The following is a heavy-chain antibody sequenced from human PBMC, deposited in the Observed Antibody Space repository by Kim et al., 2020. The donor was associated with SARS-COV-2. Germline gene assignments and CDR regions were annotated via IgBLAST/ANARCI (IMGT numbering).Heavy chain of an antibody. V-gene: IGHV4-39*07. J-gene: IGHJ4*02. Sequence: PSLKGRVTISVDTSNNQFSLKLSSVTAADTAVYYCARELDGSGWTNYIDYWGQGTLVTVSS. CDR3: ARELDGSGWTNYIDY. D-gene: IGHD6-19*01.